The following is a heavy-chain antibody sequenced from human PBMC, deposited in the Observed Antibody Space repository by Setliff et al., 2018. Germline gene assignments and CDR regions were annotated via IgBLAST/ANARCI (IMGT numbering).Heavy chain of an antibody. CDR3: ARTHRTTTSCFYFHY. CDR1: GASVTSFDYY. V-gene: IGHV4-30-4*01. J-gene: IGHJ4*02. D-gene: IGHD2-2*01. Sequence: SETLSLTCTVSGASVTSFDYYWSWIRQPPGKGLEYIGHISHGVSTSYSPSLKSRLSISADTSKNQFSLKLTSVTAADTAVYYCARTHRTTTSCFYFHYWGQGTVVTVSS. CDR2: ISHGVST.